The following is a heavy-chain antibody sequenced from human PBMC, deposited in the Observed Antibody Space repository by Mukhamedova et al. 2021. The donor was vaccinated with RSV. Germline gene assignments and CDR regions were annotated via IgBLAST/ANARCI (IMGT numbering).Heavy chain of an antibody. J-gene: IGHJ6*01. V-gene: IGHV3-30*18. CDR3: AKELSPRNVDMFYYYGMDV. D-gene: IGHD5-24*01. CDR1: G. Sequence: GMHWVRQAPGKGLEWVAFISHDGSDKYYADSMKGRFTISRDDSKNTLYLHMSSLRGDDTAVYQCAKELSPRNVDMFYYYGMDVW. CDR2: ISHDGSDK.